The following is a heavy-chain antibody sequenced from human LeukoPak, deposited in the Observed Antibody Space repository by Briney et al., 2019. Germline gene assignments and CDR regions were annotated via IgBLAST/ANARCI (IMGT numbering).Heavy chain of an antibody. CDR2: INSDGSST. J-gene: IGHJ4*02. CDR3: ARDTIAAAGTADY. CDR1: GFTFRSYW. V-gene: IGHV3-74*01. D-gene: IGHD6-13*01. Sequence: GGSLRLSCAASGFTFRSYWMHWVRQAPGKGLVWVSRINSDGSSTSYADSVKGRFTISRDNSKNTLYLQMNSLRAEDTAVYYCARDTIAAAGTADYWGQGTLVTVSS.